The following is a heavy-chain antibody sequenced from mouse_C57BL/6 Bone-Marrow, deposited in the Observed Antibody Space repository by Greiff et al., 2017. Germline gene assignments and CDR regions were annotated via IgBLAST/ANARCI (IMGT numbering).Heavy chain of an antibody. V-gene: IGHV1-69*01. D-gene: IGHD4-1*01. J-gene: IGHJ1*03. Sequence: QVQLQQSGAELVMPGASVKLSCKASGYTFTSYWMHWVKQRPGQGLEWIGEIDPSDSYTNYNQKFKGKSTLTVDKSSSTAYMQLSSLTSEDSAVYYCARDWDDWYFDVWGTGTTVTVSS. CDR1: GYTFTSYW. CDR2: IDPSDSYT. CDR3: ARDWDDWYFDV.